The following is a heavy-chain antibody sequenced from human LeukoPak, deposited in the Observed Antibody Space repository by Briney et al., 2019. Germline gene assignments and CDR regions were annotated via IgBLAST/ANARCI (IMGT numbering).Heavy chain of an antibody. Sequence: GESLKISCKGSGYNFTNYWIGWVRQMPGKGLEWMGIIYPGDSETRHSPSFQGQVTVSVDKSISTAYLQWSSLKASDTAVYYCAKHSRTGSSFDPFEYWGQGTLVTVSS. D-gene: IGHD3-10*01. CDR3: AKHSRTGSSFDPFEY. CDR1: GYNFTNYW. CDR2: IYPGDSET. J-gene: IGHJ4*02. V-gene: IGHV5-51*01.